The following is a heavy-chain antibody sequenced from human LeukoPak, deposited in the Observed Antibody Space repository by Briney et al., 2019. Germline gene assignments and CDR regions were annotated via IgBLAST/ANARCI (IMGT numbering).Heavy chain of an antibody. CDR1: GGTFSSYD. CDR3: ARDGRTDYYYMDV. J-gene: IGHJ6*03. Sequence: SVKVSCKASGGTFSSYDISWVRQAPGQGLEWMGGIIPIFGTANYAQKFQGRVTITADKSTSTAYMELSSLRSEDTAVYYCARDGRTDYYYMDVWGKGTTVTVSS. V-gene: IGHV1-69*06. CDR2: IIPIFGTA.